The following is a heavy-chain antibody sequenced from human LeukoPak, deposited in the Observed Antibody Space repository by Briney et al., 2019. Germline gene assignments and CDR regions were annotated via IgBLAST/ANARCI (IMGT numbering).Heavy chain of an antibody. J-gene: IGHJ3*02. V-gene: IGHV4-34*01. CDR3: ASLSSGYDLDAFDI. CDR2: IYYSGST. Sequence: SETLSLTCAVYGGSFSGYYWSWIRQPPGKGLEWIGSIYYSGSTYYNPSLKSRVTISVDTSKNQFSLKLSSVTAADTAVYYCASLSSGYDLDAFDIWGQGTMVTVSS. CDR1: GGSFSGYY. D-gene: IGHD3-22*01.